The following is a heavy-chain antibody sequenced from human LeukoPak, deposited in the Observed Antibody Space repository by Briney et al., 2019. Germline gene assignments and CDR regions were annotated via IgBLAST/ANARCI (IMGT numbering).Heavy chain of an antibody. CDR2: IRSGGENT. D-gene: IGHD2/OR15-2a*01. J-gene: IGHJ4*02. CDR1: GFTFSTYS. CDR3: AILSWDGRGSFY. V-gene: IGHV3-23*01. Sequence: PGGSLRPSCAASGFTFSTYSMSWVRQAPGKGLEWVSAIRSGGENTYYADSMRGRFTISRDNSRGTLSLQMNSLRAEDTAVYFCAILSWDGRGSFYWGQGTLVTVSS.